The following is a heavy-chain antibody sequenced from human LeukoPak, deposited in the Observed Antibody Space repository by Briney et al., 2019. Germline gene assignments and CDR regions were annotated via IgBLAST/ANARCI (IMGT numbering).Heavy chain of an antibody. CDR1: GFTFDDYA. Sequence: GGSLRLSCAASGFTFDDYAMHWVRQAPGKGLEWVSGISWNSGSIGYADSVKGRFTISRDNAKNSLYLQMNSLRAEDMALYYCAKDLYSSPRSPYFDYWGQGTLVTVSS. V-gene: IGHV3-9*03. D-gene: IGHD6-13*01. CDR2: ISWNSGSI. J-gene: IGHJ4*02. CDR3: AKDLYSSPRSPYFDY.